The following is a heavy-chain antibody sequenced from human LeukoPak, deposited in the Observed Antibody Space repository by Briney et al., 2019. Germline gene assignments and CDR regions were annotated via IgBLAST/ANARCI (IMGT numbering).Heavy chain of an antibody. CDR3: ARDLEHCRNIICSNSAY. D-gene: IGHD2-2*01. J-gene: IGHJ4*02. Sequence: GASVKVSCKGSGYNFDRYGVNWVRQAPGQGLEWVGWISTYNGNTFYAQKFEGRVTMTTDTSTNTVHMDLRSLRSDDTAVYYCARDLEHCRNIICSNSAYWGRGTLVTVSS. V-gene: IGHV1-18*04. CDR2: ISTYNGNT. CDR1: GYNFDRYG.